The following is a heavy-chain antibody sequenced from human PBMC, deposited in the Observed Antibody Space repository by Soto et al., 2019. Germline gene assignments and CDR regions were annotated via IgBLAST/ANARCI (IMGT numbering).Heavy chain of an antibody. Sequence: SETLSLTCTVSGASIDSSGYFWGWIRQSPGRGLEWIGSIHYTGTTYYNPSLKSRVTISVDTSKNQFSLNLNSVTAADTAVYYCARPGGEGRPCSGNSCTRNWFDPWGRGTLVTVSS. J-gene: IGHJ5*02. CDR3: ARPGGEGRPCSGNSCTRNWFDP. V-gene: IGHV4-39*01. CDR1: GASIDSSGYF. CDR2: IHYTGTT. D-gene: IGHD2-15*01.